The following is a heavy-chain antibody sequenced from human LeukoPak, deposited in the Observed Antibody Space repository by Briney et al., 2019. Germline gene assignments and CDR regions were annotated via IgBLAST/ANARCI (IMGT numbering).Heavy chain of an antibody. Sequence: ASVKVSCTASGYTFTEYYLHWVRQAPGQGLEWMGWINCNSGGTKYAQKFQGRVTMTRDTSITTAYMELSRLTSDDTAVYYCAKDRPSSPYAFDIWGQGTMITVSS. V-gene: IGHV1-2*02. D-gene: IGHD6-19*01. CDR1: GYTFTEYY. CDR2: INCNSGGT. J-gene: IGHJ3*02. CDR3: AKDRPSSPYAFDI.